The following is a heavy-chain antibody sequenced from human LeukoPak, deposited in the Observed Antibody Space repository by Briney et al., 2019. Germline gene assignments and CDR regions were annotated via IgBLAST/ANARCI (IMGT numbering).Heavy chain of an antibody. CDR1: GFAFNTYT. D-gene: IGHD6-19*01. CDR3: TNGWDV. Sequence: SGGSLRLSCAASGFAFNTYTVHRVRQGPGKGLDWVAVISFDGSNKYYADSVKGRFTISRDNSRNTLYLQMNSLRAEDTAVYYCTNGWDVWGQGTLVTVSS. J-gene: IGHJ4*02. V-gene: IGHV3-30*04. CDR2: ISFDGSNK.